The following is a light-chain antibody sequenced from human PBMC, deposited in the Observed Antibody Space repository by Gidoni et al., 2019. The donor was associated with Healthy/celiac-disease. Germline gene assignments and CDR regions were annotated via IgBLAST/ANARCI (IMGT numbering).Light chain of an antibody. CDR1: QSISSSQ. V-gene: IGKV3-20*01. CDR2: GAS. CDR3: QHFGN. Sequence: EIVLTQSPGTLSLSPGQSATLSCRASQSISSSQLAWYQLKPGQAPRPLMYGASSRATGIPDRFSGSGSGTDFTLTISRLEPEDFAVYYCQHFGNFGGGTKVE. J-gene: IGKJ4*01.